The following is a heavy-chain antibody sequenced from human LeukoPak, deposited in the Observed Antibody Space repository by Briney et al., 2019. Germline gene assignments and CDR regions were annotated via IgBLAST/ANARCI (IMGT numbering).Heavy chain of an antibody. Sequence: SETLSLTCTVSNSSISSDYYWGWIRQPPGKGLEWIGFIYHSGSTYYNPSLKSRVTISVDTSKNQFSLKLSSVTAADTAVYYCARLSVGYCSSTSCYSADYWGQGTLVTVSS. V-gene: IGHV4-38-2*02. CDR2: IYHSGST. J-gene: IGHJ4*02. CDR1: NSSISSDYY. D-gene: IGHD2-2*01. CDR3: ARLSVGYCSSTSCYSADY.